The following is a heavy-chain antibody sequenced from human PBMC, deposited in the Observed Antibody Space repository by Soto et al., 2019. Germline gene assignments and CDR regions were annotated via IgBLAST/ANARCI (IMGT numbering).Heavy chain of an antibody. J-gene: IGHJ2*01. V-gene: IGHV1-69*01. CDR1: GGTFSSYA. Sequence: QVQLVQSGAEVKKPGSSVKVSCKASGGTFSSYAISWVRQAPGQGLEWMGGIIPIFGTANYAQKFQGRVTITAEESTSTAYMELSSLRSEDTDVYYCARAKWNYVKNWYFDLWGRGTLVTVSS. CDR3: ARAKWNYVKNWYFDL. D-gene: IGHD1-7*01. CDR2: IIPIFGTA.